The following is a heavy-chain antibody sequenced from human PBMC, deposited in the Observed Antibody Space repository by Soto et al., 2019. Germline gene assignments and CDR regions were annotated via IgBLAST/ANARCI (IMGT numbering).Heavy chain of an antibody. J-gene: IGHJ4*02. D-gene: IGHD6-13*01. Sequence: SETLSLTCTVSGGSISSNYWTWIRKPPGKGLEWIGYVYNSGSTNYNPSPKSRVTISEDTSKCQFSLKVNSMTAADTAVYYCARYRREAVAGYTLDNWGQGILVTVSS. CDR2: VYNSGST. CDR1: GGSISSNY. CDR3: ARYRREAVAGYTLDN. V-gene: IGHV4-59*01.